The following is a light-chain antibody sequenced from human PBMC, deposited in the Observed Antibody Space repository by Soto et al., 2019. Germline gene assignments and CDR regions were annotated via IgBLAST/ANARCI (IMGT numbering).Light chain of an antibody. V-gene: IGKV3-15*01. J-gene: IGKJ4*01. Sequence: EIVMTQSPGTLYLSPGERATLSCRASQSVSSSYLAWYQQKPGQAPRLLIYTASTRASGIPARFSGSGYGTEFTLTISSLQSEDSAVYYYQQWNNWPPLTFGGGTKVEIK. CDR3: QQWNNWPPLT. CDR1: QSVSSSY. CDR2: TAS.